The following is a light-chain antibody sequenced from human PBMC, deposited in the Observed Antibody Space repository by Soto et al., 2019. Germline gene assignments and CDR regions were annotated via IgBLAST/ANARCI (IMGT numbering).Light chain of an antibody. CDR2: EAS. CDR1: QSVSSW. J-gene: IGKJ2*01. Sequence: DIQMTQSPSILSASVGDRVTITCRASQSVSSWLAWYQQKPEKAPKLLIFEASTLAGGVPSRFCGSGSGTEFTLIITSLQDDDFATYYCQQYDSHRGSFGQGTKLEIK. V-gene: IGKV1-5*01. CDR3: QQYDSHRGS.